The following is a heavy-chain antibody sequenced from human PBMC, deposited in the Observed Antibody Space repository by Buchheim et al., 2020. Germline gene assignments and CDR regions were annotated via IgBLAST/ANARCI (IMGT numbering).Heavy chain of an antibody. CDR3: ARDAHEMCMNY. CDR1: GFTFSDYY. J-gene: IGHJ4*02. Sequence: QVQLVESGGGLVKPGGSLRLSCAASGFTFSDYYMSWIRQAPGKGLEWVSYISWSNGAISYADSVTGRFTISRDNTKNSLYLQRNNLRAEDTGVYYCARDAHEMCMNYWGQGTL. D-gene: IGHD2-8*01. V-gene: IGHV3-11*04. CDR2: ISWSNGAI.